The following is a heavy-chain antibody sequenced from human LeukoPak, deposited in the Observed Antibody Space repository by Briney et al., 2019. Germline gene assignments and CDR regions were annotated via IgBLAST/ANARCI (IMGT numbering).Heavy chain of an antibody. CDR2: IIPILGIA. Sequence: GASVKVSCKASGGTFSSYAISWVRQAPGQGLEWMGRIIPILGIANYAQKFQGRVTITADKSTSTAYMELSSLRSEDTAVYYCARGPIDVGGMDVWGQGTTVTVSS. V-gene: IGHV1-69*04. D-gene: IGHD2-15*01. CDR1: GGTFSSYA. J-gene: IGHJ6*02. CDR3: ARGPIDVGGMDV.